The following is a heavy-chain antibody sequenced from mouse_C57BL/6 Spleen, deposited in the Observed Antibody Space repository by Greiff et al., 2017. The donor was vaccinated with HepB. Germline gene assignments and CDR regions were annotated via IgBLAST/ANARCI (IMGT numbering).Heavy chain of an antibody. CDR1: GYTFTSYG. D-gene: IGHD2-3*01. CDR3: ARTVYDPDFDY. Sequence: QVQLKESGAELARPGASVKLSCKASGYTFTSYGISWVKQRTGQGLEWIGEIYPRSGNTYYNEKFKGKATLTADKSSITAYMELRSLTSRDSAVYFCARTVYDPDFDYWGQGTTLTVSS. CDR2: IYPRSGNT. J-gene: IGHJ2*01. V-gene: IGHV1-81*01.